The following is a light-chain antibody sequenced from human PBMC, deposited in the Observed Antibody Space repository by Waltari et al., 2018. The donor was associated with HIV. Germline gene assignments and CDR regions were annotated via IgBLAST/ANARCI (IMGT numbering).Light chain of an antibody. CDR1: SSDVGGYNY. J-gene: IGLJ1*01. CDR2: DVN. CDR3: CSYGGSFFYV. V-gene: IGLV2-11*01. Sequence: QSALTQPRSVSGSPGQSVTLSCTGTSSDVGGYNYVSWYQQHPGKAPKLMIYDVNKRPSGVPDRFSGSKSGNTASLTISGLQAEDEADYYCCSYGGSFFYVFGTGTKVTVL.